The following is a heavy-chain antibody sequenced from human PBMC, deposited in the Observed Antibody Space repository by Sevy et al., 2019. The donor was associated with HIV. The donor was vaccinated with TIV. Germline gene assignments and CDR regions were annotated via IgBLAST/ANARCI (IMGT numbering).Heavy chain of an antibody. CDR2: MNANSGNT. CDR3: ARGYSGDSSGYYYDFDY. Sequence: ASVKVSCKASGYTFTSYDINWVRQATGQGLEWMGWMNANSGNTGYAQKFQGRVTMTRNTSISTAYMELSSLRSEDTAVYYCARGYSGDSSGYYYDFDYWGQGTLVTVSS. CDR1: GYTFTSYD. D-gene: IGHD3-22*01. J-gene: IGHJ4*02. V-gene: IGHV1-8*01.